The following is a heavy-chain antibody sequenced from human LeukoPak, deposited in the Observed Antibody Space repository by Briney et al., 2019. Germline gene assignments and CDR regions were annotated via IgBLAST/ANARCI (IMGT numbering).Heavy chain of an antibody. CDR2: ISYDGSNK. CDR1: GFTFSSYA. D-gene: IGHD3-10*01. Sequence: GGSLRLSCAASGFTFSSYAMHWVRQAPGEGLEWVAVISYDGSNKYYADSVKGRFTISRDNSKNTLYLQMNSLRAEDTAVYYCARTRTFYGSGSYYLDYWGQGTLVTVSS. CDR3: ARTRTFYGSGSYYLDY. V-gene: IGHV3-30-3*01. J-gene: IGHJ4*02.